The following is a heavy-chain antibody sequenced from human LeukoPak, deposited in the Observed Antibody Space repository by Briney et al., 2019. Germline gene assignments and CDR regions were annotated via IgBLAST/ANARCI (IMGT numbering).Heavy chain of an antibody. CDR2: MNPNSGNT. Sequence: ASVKVSCKASGYTFTSYDINWVRQATAQGLEWMGWMNPNSGNTGYAQKFQGRVTITRNTSISTAYMELSSLRSEDTAVYYCARGSGSGSYWSVDYWGQGTLVTVSS. CDR1: GYTFTSYD. CDR3: ARGSGSGSYWSVDY. J-gene: IGHJ4*02. V-gene: IGHV1-8*03. D-gene: IGHD3-10*01.